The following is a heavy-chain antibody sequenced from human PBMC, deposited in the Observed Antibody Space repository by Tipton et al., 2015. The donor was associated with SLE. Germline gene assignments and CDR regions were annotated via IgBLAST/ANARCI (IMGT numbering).Heavy chain of an antibody. D-gene: IGHD1-26*01. CDR1: GYSISSGYY. J-gene: IGHJ6*03. CDR2: IYHSGST. Sequence: TLSLTCAVSGYSISSGYYWGWIRQPPGKGLEWIGSIYHSGSTYYNPSLKSRVTISVETSKNQFSLKLSSVTAADTAVYYCARESDATNYYYYYMDVWGKGTTVTVSS. V-gene: IGHV4-38-2*02. CDR3: ARESDATNYYYYYMDV.